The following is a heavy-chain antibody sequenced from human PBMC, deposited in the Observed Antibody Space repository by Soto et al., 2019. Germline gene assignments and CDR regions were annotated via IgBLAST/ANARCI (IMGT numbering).Heavy chain of an antibody. CDR3: AKSGSHPSGSYWG. CDR1: GFTFSSYG. J-gene: IGHJ4*02. V-gene: IGHV3-30*18. Sequence: GGSLRLSCAASGFTFSSYGMHWVRQAPGKGLEWVAVISYDGSNKYYADSVKGRFTISRDNSKNTLYLQMNSLRAEDTAVYYCAKSGSHPSGSYWGWGQGTLVTVAS. CDR2: ISYDGSNK. D-gene: IGHD1-26*01.